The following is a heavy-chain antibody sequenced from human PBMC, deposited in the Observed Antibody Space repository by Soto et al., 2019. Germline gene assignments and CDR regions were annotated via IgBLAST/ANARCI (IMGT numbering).Heavy chain of an antibody. D-gene: IGHD2-21*01. CDR2: IYYSGST. J-gene: IGHJ4*02. V-gene: IGHV4-59*01. CDR1: GGSISSYY. Sequence: QVQLQESGPGLVKPSETLSLTCTVSGGSISSYYWSWIRQPPGKGLEWIGYIYYSGSTNYNPSLKSRVNISVYTSKNQFSLKLSSVTAADTAVYYCARDRDLDAFAIWGQGTMVTVSS. CDR3: ARDRDLDAFAI.